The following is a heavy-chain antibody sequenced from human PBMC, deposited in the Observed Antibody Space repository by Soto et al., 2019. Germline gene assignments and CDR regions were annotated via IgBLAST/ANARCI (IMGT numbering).Heavy chain of an antibody. CDR2: IYTSGST. Sequence: PSETLSRTCTVSGGSISSYYWSWIRQPAGKGLEWIGRIYTSGSTNYNPSLKSRVTMSVDTSKNQFSLKLSSVTAADTAVYYCAGSYYYDSSGYPYYYGMDVWGQGTTVTVSS. V-gene: IGHV4-4*07. D-gene: IGHD3-22*01. CDR1: GGSISSYY. J-gene: IGHJ6*02. CDR3: AGSYYYDSSGYPYYYGMDV.